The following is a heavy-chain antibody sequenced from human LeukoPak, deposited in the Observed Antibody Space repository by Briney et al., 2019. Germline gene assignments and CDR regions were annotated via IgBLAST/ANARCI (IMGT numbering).Heavy chain of an antibody. Sequence: PGGPLRLSCAASGFTFDDYAMHWVRQAPGKGLEWVSGISWNSGSIGYADSVKGRFTISRDNTKKTLYLEMNSLRAEDTAVYFCARVAHFDRGMDVWGQGTTVTVSS. J-gene: IGHJ6*02. CDR1: GFTFDDYA. V-gene: IGHV3-9*01. CDR3: ARVAHFDRGMDV. D-gene: IGHD3-9*01. CDR2: ISWNSGSI.